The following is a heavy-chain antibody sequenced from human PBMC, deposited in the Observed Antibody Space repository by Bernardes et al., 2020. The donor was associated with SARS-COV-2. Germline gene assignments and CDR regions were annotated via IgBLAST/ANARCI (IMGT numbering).Heavy chain of an antibody. J-gene: IGHJ4*02. CDR3: AKEATIFITLYYFDS. Sequence: GGSLRLSCSASGFSFNSHAMTWVRQAPGRGLEWVSTISASGARSDYADSVKGRFTISRDKSTNSLYLQMNRLRAEDTAVYYCAKEATIFITLYYFDSWGRGTPVTVSS. V-gene: IGHV3-23*01. CDR1: GFSFNSHA. CDR2: ISASGARS. D-gene: IGHD1-20*01.